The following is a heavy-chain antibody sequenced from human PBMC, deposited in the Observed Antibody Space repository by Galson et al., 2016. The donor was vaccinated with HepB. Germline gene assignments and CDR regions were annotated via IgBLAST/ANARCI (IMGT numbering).Heavy chain of an antibody. Sequence: SLRLSCAASGFTFDTYAMNWVRQAPGKGLEVVSSISRSGDSTDYADSVKGRFTISRDNSKNTLSLQMNSLRAEDTAVYYCVQGSTAPAVWGKGTTVTVSS. J-gene: IGHJ6*04. V-gene: IGHV3-23*01. D-gene: IGHD1-26*01. CDR2: ISRSGDST. CDR1: GFTFDTYA. CDR3: VQGSTAPAV.